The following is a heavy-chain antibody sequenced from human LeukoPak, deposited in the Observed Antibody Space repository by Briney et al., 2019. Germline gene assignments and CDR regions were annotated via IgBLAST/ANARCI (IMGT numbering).Heavy chain of an antibody. CDR1: GFTFSSYN. Sequence: GGSLRLSCAASGFTFSSYNMNWVRQAPGKGLEWVSYISTSSNTIYYADSVKGRFTISRDNAKNSLYLQMNSLRAEDTAVYYCARGKGGSGYSIDCWGQGTLVTVSS. CDR2: ISTSSNTI. D-gene: IGHD3-22*01. CDR3: ARGKGGSGYSIDC. V-gene: IGHV3-48*01. J-gene: IGHJ4*02.